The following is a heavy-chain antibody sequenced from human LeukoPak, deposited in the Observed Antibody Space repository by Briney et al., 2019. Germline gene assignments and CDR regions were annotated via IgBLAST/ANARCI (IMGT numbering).Heavy chain of an antibody. CDR1: GFPFSNYW. V-gene: IGHV3-7*01. J-gene: IGHJ6*03. CDR3: ARTDHPHYDFWSGPPPYYYYYMDV. D-gene: IGHD3-3*01. Sequence: PGGSLRLSCAASGFPFSNYWMTWVRQAPGKGLEWVANIKEDGNEKYHVDSVWGRFTVSRDNAKNSLYLQMNSLRAEDTAVYYCARTDHPHYDFWSGPPPYYYYYMDVWGKGTTVTVSS. CDR2: IKEDGNEK.